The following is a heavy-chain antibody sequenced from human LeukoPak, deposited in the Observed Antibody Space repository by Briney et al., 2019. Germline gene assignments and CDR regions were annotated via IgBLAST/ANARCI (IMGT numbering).Heavy chain of an antibody. J-gene: IGHJ3*02. V-gene: IGHV3-23*01. CDR3: AKPHKWEPDAFDI. Sequence: GGSLRLSCAASGFTFSSYAMSWVRQAPGKGLEWVSVISGSGGNTYYADSVKGRFTISRDNSKNTLYLQMNSLRAEDTAVYYCAKPHKWEPDAFDIWGQGTMVTVSS. CDR2: ISGSGGNT. D-gene: IGHD1-26*01. CDR1: GFTFSSYA.